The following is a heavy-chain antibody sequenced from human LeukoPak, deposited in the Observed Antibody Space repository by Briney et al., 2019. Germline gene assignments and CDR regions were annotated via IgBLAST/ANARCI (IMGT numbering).Heavy chain of an antibody. CDR2: IYYSGNT. Sequence: SETLSLTCTVSGGSISSYYWSWIRQPPGKGLEWIGYIYYSGNTNYNPSLKSRVTISVDTSKNQFSLKLSSVTAADTAVYYCARASYTGELDYWGQGTLVTVSS. CDR1: GGSISSYY. J-gene: IGHJ4*02. CDR3: ARASYTGELDY. V-gene: IGHV4-59*01. D-gene: IGHD7-27*01.